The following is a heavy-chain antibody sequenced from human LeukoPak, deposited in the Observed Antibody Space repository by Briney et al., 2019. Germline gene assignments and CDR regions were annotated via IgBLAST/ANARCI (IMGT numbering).Heavy chain of an antibody. J-gene: IGHJ4*02. CDR2: ISGSGGST. CDR1: GFTFSSYA. CDR3: AKGSRITMIVVVSPPFDY. Sequence: PGGSLRLSCVASGFTFSSYAMSWVGQAPGKGLEWVSAISGSGGSTYYADSVKGRFTISRDNSKNTLYLQMNSLRAEDTAVYYCAKGSRITMIVVVSPPFDYWGQGTLVTVSS. D-gene: IGHD3-22*01. V-gene: IGHV3-23*01.